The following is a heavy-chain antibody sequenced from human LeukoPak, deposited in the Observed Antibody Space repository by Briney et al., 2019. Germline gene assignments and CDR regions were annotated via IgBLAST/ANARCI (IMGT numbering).Heavy chain of an antibody. D-gene: IGHD2/OR15-2a*01. CDR3: ARQSVLSPYYYYYGMDV. Sequence: GESLQISCKGSGYSFTSYWIGWVRQMPGKGLEWMGIIYPGDSDTKYSPSFQGQVTISADKSISTAYLQWSSLKASDTAMYYCARQSVLSPYYYYYGMDVWGQGTTVTVSS. CDR2: IYPGDSDT. J-gene: IGHJ6*02. V-gene: IGHV5-51*01. CDR1: GYSFTSYW.